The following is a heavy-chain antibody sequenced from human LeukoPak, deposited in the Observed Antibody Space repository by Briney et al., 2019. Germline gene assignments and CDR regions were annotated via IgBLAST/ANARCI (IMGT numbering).Heavy chain of an antibody. CDR1: GFRVSDYI. CDR2: ISSSGNYI. Sequence: GGSLRLSCAASGFRVSDYIMHWVRQAPGKGLEWVSSISSSGNYIYYANSLKGRFTISRDNAENSLFLEMNSLRAEDTALYYCARDLSIAAHPFDSWGQGTLVTVSS. CDR3: ARDLSIAAHPFDS. D-gene: IGHD6-6*01. J-gene: IGHJ4*02. V-gene: IGHV3-21*06.